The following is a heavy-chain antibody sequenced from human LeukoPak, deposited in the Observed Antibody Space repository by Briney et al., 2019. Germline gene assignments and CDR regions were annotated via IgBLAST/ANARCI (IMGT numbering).Heavy chain of an antibody. J-gene: IGHJ4*02. CDR3: AGGYYDFWSGYYPGGYYFDY. D-gene: IGHD3-3*01. CDR1: GGSFSGYY. Sequence: SETLSLTCAVYGGSFSGYYWSWIRQPPGKGLEWIGEINHSGSTNYNPSLKSRVTISVDTSKNQFSLKLSSVTAADTAVYYCAGGYYDFWSGYYPGGYYFDYWGQGTLVTVSS. CDR2: INHSGST. V-gene: IGHV4-34*01.